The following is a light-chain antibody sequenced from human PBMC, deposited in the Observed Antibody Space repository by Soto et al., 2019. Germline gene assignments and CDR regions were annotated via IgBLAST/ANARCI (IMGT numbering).Light chain of an antibody. V-gene: IGKV3-11*01. CDR1: PSVSNS. CDR2: DAF. CDR3: QQRNKWPPVT. Sequence: ESVLPKSPATPSLSPGERATLSCRASPSVSNSLAWYQHKPGQAPRLLIYDAFNSATGVPTRFSGSGSGTDFTLTISSLEHEDFAVYYCQQRNKWPPVTFGGGTRVEIK. J-gene: IGKJ4*01.